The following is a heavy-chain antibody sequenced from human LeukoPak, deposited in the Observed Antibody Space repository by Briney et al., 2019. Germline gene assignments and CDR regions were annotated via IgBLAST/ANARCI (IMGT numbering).Heavy chain of an antibody. J-gene: IGHJ4*02. CDR1: GFTVSSNY. D-gene: IGHD1-26*01. Sequence: GGSLRLSCAASGFTVSSNYMSWVRQAPGKGLEWVSVIYSGGSTYYADSVKGRFTISRDNSKNTLYLQMNSLRAEDTAVYYCASAPLLSGSYGYWGQGTLVTVPS. CDR2: IYSGGST. V-gene: IGHV3-53*01. CDR3: ASAPLLSGSYGY.